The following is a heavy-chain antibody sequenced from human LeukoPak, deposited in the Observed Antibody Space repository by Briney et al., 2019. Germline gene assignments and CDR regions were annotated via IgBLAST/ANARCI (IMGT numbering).Heavy chain of an antibody. CDR2: IYYSGST. CDR3: SRAGPDIVTSGNWFDP. CDR1: GGSISSSSYY. Sequence: SETLSLTCTVSGGSISSSSYYWGWIRQPPGKGLEWIGSIYYSGSTYYNPSLKSRVTISVDTSKNQFSLEVNSLTAADTAFYYCSRAGPDIVTSGNWFDPWGQGTLVTVSS. J-gene: IGHJ5*02. V-gene: IGHV4-39*07. D-gene: IGHD5-12*01.